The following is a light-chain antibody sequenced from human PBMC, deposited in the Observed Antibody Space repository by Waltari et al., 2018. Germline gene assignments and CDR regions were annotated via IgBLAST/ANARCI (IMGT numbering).Light chain of an antibody. CDR3: QQYNTYPWT. CDR1: QSTRSF. V-gene: IGKV1-5*03. Sequence: DIQMTQSPSTLSASAGDRVIITCRASQSTRSFLAWYQEKLGKAPKLLMYKASSLESGVPSRFSGSGSGTEFTLTISRLQPDDFATYYCQQYNTYPWTFGQGTKVEIK. J-gene: IGKJ1*01. CDR2: KAS.